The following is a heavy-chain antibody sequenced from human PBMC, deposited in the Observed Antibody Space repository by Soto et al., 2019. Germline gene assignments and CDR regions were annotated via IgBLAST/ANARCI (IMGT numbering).Heavy chain of an antibody. V-gene: IGHV3-30-3*01. Sequence: GGSLRLSCAASGFTFSRYSMHWVRQAPGKGLEWVAAISYDETNESYADSVKGRFTISRDTSKNTLFLQMNILRPEDTAVYFCSRAPFDSSGYFAYWGQGTLVTVSS. D-gene: IGHD3-22*01. CDR2: ISYDETNE. J-gene: IGHJ4*02. CDR3: SRAPFDSSGYFAY. CDR1: GFTFSRYS.